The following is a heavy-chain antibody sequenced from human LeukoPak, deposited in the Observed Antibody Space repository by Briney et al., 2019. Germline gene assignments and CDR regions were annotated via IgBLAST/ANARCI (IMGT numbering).Heavy chain of an antibody. CDR1: GFIYSHYG. D-gene: IGHD4-11*01. CDR2: IWSDGSNR. Sequence: GRSLRLSCAASGFIYSHYGMHWVRQAPGKGLEWVAVIWSDGSNRFYAGSVKGRFTISRDNSHNTLFLHMNSLRAEDTAMYYCARDAQRGFDYSNSLEYWGHGTLVTVSS. J-gene: IGHJ4*01. CDR3: ARDAQRGFDYSNSLEY. V-gene: IGHV3-33*01.